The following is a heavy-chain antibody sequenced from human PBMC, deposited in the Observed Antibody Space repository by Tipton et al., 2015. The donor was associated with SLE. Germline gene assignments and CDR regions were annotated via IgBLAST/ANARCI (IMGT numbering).Heavy chain of an antibody. CDR1: VVSMNSNS. CDR3: ARGDYNKRGSPLVA. V-gene: IGHV4-59*01. CDR2: FDNGST. Sequence: GLVKPSETLSLICSVSVVSMNSNSWSWVRQPPGKGLEWIGFFDNGSTAYNPSLKGRVTISANTAEKQVSLRLTSVTSADTGVYFCARGDYNKRGSPLVAWGRGILVTVSA. D-gene: IGHD4-11*01. J-gene: IGHJ4*02.